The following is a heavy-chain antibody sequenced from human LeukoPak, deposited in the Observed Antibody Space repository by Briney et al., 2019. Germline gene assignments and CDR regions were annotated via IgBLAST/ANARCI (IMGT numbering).Heavy chain of an antibody. CDR2: MYTSGSA. Sequence: PSQTLSLTCTVSGGSISSGSYYWTWIRQPAGKGLEWIGRMYTSGSANYNPSLKSRVTISVDTSKNQFSLKLSSVTAADTAVYYCARVYYSSSYDYWYFDLWGRGTLVTVSS. J-gene: IGHJ2*01. V-gene: IGHV4-61*02. CDR3: ARVYYSSSYDYWYFDL. CDR1: GGSISSGSYY. D-gene: IGHD6-13*01.